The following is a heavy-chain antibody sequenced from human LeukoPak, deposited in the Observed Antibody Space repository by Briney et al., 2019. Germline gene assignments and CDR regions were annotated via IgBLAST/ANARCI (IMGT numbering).Heavy chain of an antibody. V-gene: IGHV3-23*01. CDR1: GFTFSNYA. CDR3: ARDLGYYRADY. Sequence: GGSLRLSCAASGFTFSNYAMNWVRQAPGKGLEWVSLISGSTGSTYYADSVKGRFSISRDNSKNTIYLQMNSLRAEDTAVYYCARDLGYYRADYWGQGTLVTVSS. D-gene: IGHD1-26*01. J-gene: IGHJ4*02. CDR2: ISGSTGST.